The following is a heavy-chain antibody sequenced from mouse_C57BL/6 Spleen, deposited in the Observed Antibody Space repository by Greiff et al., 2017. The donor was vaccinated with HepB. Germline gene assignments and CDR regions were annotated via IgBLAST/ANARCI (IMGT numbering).Heavy chain of an antibody. CDR1: GYTFTDYN. CDR3: SRSSYYGSSLDY. CDR2: INPNNGGT. Sequence: EVQLQQSGPELVKPGASVKMSCKASGYTFTDYNMHWVKQSHGKSLEWIGYINPNNGGTIYNQKFKGKSTLTVNKSSSTAYLELRSLTSEESAVYYCSRSSYYGSSLDYWGQGTTLTVSS. J-gene: IGHJ2*01. V-gene: IGHV1-22*01. D-gene: IGHD1-1*01.